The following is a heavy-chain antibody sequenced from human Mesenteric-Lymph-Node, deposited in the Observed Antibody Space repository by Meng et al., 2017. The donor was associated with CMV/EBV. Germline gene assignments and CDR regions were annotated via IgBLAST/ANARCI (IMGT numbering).Heavy chain of an antibody. J-gene: IGHJ4*02. V-gene: IGHV1-3*01. CDR3: ARGNGGSFDY. CDR2: INAGNGNT. D-gene: IGHD3-10*01. Sequence: VSCKASGYTFTSYAMHWVRQAPGERLEWMGWINAGNGNTKYSQKFQGRVTITRDTAASTAYMELSSLRSEDTAVYFCARGNGGSFDYWGQGSLVTVSS. CDR1: GYTFTSYA.